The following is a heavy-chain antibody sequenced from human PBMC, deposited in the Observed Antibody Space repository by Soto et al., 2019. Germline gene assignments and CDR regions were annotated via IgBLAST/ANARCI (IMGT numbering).Heavy chain of an antibody. D-gene: IGHD2-21*01. Sequence: PGGSLRLSCAASGFTFSSYAMHWVRQAPGKGLEWVAVISYDGSNKYYADSVKGRVTISRDNSKNTLYLQMNSLRAEDTAVYYCASPSLLTRAFDIWGQGAMVTVSS. J-gene: IGHJ3*02. CDR2: ISYDGSNK. V-gene: IGHV3-30-3*01. CDR3: ASPSLLTRAFDI. CDR1: GFTFSSYA.